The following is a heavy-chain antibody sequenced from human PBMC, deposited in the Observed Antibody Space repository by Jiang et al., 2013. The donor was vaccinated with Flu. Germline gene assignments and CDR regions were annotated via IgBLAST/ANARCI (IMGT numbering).Heavy chain of an antibody. J-gene: IGHJ3*02. V-gene: IGHV1-69*02. CDR3: ASNQDIVATIGAFDI. CDR1: GGTFSSYT. Sequence: GSSVKVSCKASGGTFSSYTISWVRQAPGQGLEWMGRIIPILGIANYAQKFQGRVTITADKSTSTAYMELSSLRSEDTAVYYCASNQDIVATIGAFDIWGQGTMVTVSS. D-gene: IGHD5-12*01. CDR2: IIPILGIA.